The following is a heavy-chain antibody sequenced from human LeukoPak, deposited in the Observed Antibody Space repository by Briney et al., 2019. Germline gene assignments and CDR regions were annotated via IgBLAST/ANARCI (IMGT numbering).Heavy chain of an antibody. D-gene: IGHD3-3*01. CDR2: ISCSGGST. CDR1: GFTFSSYA. Sequence: GGSLRLSCAASGFTFSSYAMSWVRQAPGKGLEWVSAISCSGGSTYYADSVKGRFTISRDNSKNTLYLQMNSLKAEDTAVYYCAKPERGYLLYYYMDVWGKGTTVTVSS. V-gene: IGHV3-23*01. CDR3: AKPERGYLLYYYMDV. J-gene: IGHJ6*03.